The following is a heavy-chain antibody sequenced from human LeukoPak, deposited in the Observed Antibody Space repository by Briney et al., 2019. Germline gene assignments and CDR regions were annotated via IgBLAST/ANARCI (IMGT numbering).Heavy chain of an antibody. V-gene: IGHV5-51*01. CDR1: GYSFTSYW. D-gene: IGHD6-13*01. Sequence: GESLQISCKGSGYSFTSYWVGWVRQMPGKGLEWMGIIYPGDSDTRYSPSFQGQVTISADKSLSTAYLQWSSLKASDTAMYYRARRFSIAAASFDFWGQGTLVTVSS. J-gene: IGHJ4*02. CDR2: IYPGDSDT. CDR3: ARRFSIAAASFDF.